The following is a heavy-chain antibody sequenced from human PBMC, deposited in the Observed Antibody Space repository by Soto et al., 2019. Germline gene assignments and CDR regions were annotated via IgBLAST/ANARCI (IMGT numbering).Heavy chain of an antibody. CDR2: MYYSGST. D-gene: IGHD3-16*02. CDR1: GGSINSGGYY. J-gene: IGHJ6*02. CDR3: ARGADYVWGSYRYYYYYGMDV. Sequence: QVQLQESGPGLVKPSQTLSLTCTVSGGSINSGGYYWSWIRQHPGKGLEWIGYMYYSGSTYYNPSLKSRVTISVDTSKNQFSLKLSSVTAADTAVYYCARGADYVWGSYRYYYYYGMDVWGQGTTVTVSS. V-gene: IGHV4-31*03.